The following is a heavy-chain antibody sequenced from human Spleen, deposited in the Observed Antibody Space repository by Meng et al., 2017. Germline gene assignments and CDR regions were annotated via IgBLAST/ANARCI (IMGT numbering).Heavy chain of an antibody. V-gene: IGHV1-2*06. J-gene: IGHJ4*02. CDR3: ARDEDISAAGKLFGDY. D-gene: IGHD6-25*01. CDR1: GYTFTSYG. CDR2: IDPKSDNT. Sequence: ASVKVSCKASGYTFTSYGISWVRQAPGQGLEWMGRIDPKSDNTHYAQKFQGRVTMTRDTSISTAYMELSGLRSDDTAMYYCARDEDISAAGKLFGDYWGQGTLVTVSS.